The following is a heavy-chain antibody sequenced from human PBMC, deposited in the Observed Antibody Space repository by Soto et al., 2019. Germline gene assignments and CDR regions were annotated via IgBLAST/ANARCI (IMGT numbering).Heavy chain of an antibody. Sequence: GCLRLSCADSGFTFSIHVMFWVRQAPGKGLEWVSAITGGGGDTYHADSVKGRFTISRDNTKNTLSLQMNSLRAEDTAVYYCAKGSASSRPCYFDYWGQGT. J-gene: IGHJ4*02. V-gene: IGHV3-23*01. CDR3: AKGSASSRPCYFDY. CDR2: ITGGGGDT. D-gene: IGHD2-2*01. CDR1: GFTFSIHV.